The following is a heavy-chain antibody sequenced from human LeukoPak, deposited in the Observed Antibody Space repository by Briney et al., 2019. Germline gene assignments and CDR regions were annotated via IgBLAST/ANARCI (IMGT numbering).Heavy chain of an antibody. CDR1: GGSISSYY. V-gene: IGHV4-59*01. Sequence: SETLSLTRTVSGGSISSYYWSWIRQPPGKGLEWIGYIYYSGSTNYNPSLKSRVTISVDTSKNQFSLKLSSVTAADTAVYYYARADCSSTSCYRSYYYYMDVWGKGTTVTVSS. CDR2: IYYSGST. J-gene: IGHJ6*03. D-gene: IGHD2-2*02. CDR3: ARADCSSTSCYRSYYYYMDV.